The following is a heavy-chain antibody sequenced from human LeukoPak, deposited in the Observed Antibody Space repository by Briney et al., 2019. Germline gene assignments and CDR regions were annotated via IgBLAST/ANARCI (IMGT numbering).Heavy chain of an antibody. V-gene: IGHV3-23*01. D-gene: IGHD2-15*01. J-gene: IGHJ4*02. CDR1: GFTFSSYA. Sequence: GGSLRLSCAASGFTFSSYAMNWVRQAPGKGLEWVSGISGSGGSTYYAESVKGRITISRDNSKNTLYLQMNSLRAEDTAVYYCAKGYCSGGSCYSRGSDYWGQGTLVTVSS. CDR2: ISGSGGST. CDR3: AKGYCSGGSCYSRGSDY.